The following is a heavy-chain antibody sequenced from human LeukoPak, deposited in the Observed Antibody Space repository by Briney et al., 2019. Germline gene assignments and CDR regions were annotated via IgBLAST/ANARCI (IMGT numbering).Heavy chain of an antibody. CDR1: GGSISSYY. Sequence: SETLSLTCTVSGGSISSYYWSWIRQPPGKGLEWIGYIYYSGSTNYNPSLKSRVTISVDTSKNQFSLKLSSVTAADTAVYYCARGAVAGTISLFDYWGQGTLVTVSS. V-gene: IGHV4-59*01. J-gene: IGHJ4*02. CDR3: ARGAVAGTISLFDY. D-gene: IGHD6-19*01. CDR2: IYYSGST.